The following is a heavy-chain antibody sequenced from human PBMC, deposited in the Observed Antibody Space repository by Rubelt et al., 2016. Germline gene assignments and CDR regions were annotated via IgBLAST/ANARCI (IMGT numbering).Heavy chain of an antibody. CDR2: ISSSSSYT. J-gene: IGHJ4*02. V-gene: IGHV3-21*01. Sequence: EVQLVESGGGLVKPGGSLRLSCAASGFAFDTYKMNWIRQAPGKGLEWVSSISSSSSYTYYADSVKGRSTISRDNAKNSLYLQLNSLRVEDTAVYYCARHKYSSSAAFDYWGQGTLVTVSS. D-gene: IGHD6-6*01. CDR1: GFAFDTYK. CDR3: ARHKYSSSAAFDY.